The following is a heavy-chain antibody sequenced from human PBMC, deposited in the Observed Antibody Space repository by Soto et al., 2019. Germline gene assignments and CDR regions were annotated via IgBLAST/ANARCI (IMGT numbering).Heavy chain of an antibody. CDR2: IYYSGST. CDR1: GGSISSGGYY. D-gene: IGHD1-26*01. CDR3: ARADGSLGGSYYWTCYFDY. Sequence: QVQLQESGPGLVKPSQTLSLTCTVSGGSISSGGYYWSWIRQHPGKGLEWIGYIYYSGSTSYNPSIKSRVTISVDTSKNQFSLKLSSVTAADTAVYYCARADGSLGGSYYWTCYFDYWGQGTLVTVSS. J-gene: IGHJ4*02. V-gene: IGHV4-31*03.